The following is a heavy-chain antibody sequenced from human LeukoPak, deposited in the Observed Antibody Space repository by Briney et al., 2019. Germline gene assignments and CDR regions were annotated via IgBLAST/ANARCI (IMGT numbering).Heavy chain of an antibody. CDR2: ANLNSGGT. CDR1: GGTFSSYA. CDR3: ARGPTRITMVRGDPAFDY. Sequence: ASVKVSCKASGGTFSSYAISWVRQAPGQGLEWEGWANLNSGGTHSAHRFQGRVTMTRDTSISTAYMELSRLRSDDTAVYYCARGPTRITMVRGDPAFDYWGQGTLVTVSS. D-gene: IGHD3-10*01. J-gene: IGHJ4*02. V-gene: IGHV1-2*02.